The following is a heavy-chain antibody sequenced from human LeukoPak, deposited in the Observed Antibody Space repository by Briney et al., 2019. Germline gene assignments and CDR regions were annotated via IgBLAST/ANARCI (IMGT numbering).Heavy chain of an antibody. CDR1: GGSINSYY. CDR3: ARHHLYDSSGDGRYYFDY. Sequence: TSETLSLTCTVSGGSINSYYWSWIRQPAGKGLEWIGRIYTTGSTNYNPSLKSRVTMSVDTSKNQFSLKLSSVTAADTAVYYCARHHLYDSSGDGRYYFDYWGQGTLVTVSS. D-gene: IGHD3-22*01. J-gene: IGHJ4*02. V-gene: IGHV4-4*07. CDR2: IYTTGST.